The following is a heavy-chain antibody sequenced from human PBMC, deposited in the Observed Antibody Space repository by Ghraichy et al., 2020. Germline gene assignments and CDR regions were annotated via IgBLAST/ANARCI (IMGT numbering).Heavy chain of an antibody. CDR3: AKRPQRAVAGPFEY. V-gene: IGHV3-23*01. D-gene: IGHD6-19*01. CDR1: GFTFSDYA. Sequence: GGSLRLSCAASGFTFSDYAMSWVRQAPVKGLEWVSTISGTNSNTYYIDSVKGRFTISRDDSKSTLYLQMNSLRAEDTAVYYCAKRPQRAVAGPFEYWGQGILVTVSS. J-gene: IGHJ4*02. CDR2: ISGTNSNT.